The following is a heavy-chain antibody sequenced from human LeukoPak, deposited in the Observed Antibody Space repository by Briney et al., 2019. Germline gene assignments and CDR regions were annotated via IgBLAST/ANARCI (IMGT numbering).Heavy chain of an antibody. CDR2: IIPIFGTA. J-gene: IGHJ4*02. CDR3: ARECIAARTGGFDY. D-gene: IGHD6-6*01. CDR1: GGTFSSYA. Sequence: GASVKVSCKASGGTFSSYAISWVRQAPGQGLEWMGGIIPIFGTANYAQKFQGRVTITTDESTSTAYMELSSLRSEDTAVYYRARECIAARTGGFDYWGQGTLVTVSS. V-gene: IGHV1-69*05.